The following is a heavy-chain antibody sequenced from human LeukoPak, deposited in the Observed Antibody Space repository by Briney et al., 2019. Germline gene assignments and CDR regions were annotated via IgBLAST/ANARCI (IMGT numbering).Heavy chain of an antibody. V-gene: IGHV1-69*05. J-gene: IGHJ4*02. D-gene: IGHD3-22*01. CDR2: IIPIFGTA. CDR1: GGTFSSYA. CDR3: AREFYDSSGYYFPY. Sequence: WASVKLSCKAYGGTFSSYAISWARQAPGQGLEWMGGIIPIFGTANYAQKFQGRVTITTDESTSTAYMELSSLRAEDTAVYYCAREFYDSSGYYFPYWGQGTLVTVSS.